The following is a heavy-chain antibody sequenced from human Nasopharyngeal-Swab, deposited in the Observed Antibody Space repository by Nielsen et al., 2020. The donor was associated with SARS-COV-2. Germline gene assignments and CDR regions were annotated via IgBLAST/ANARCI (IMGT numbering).Heavy chain of an antibody. J-gene: IGHJ4*02. D-gene: IGHD3-10*01. CDR3: AKAYSYGSGSSYATFDS. CDR1: GFTFSNYA. V-gene: IGHV3-23*01. Sequence: GESLKISCAASGFTFSNYAMSWVRQAPGKGLEWVSGITASGAKTNHADSVKSRFTISRDNSKNMLYLQMISLRADDTAVYYCAKAYSYGSGSSYATFDSWGQGTLVTVSS. CDR2: ITASGAKT.